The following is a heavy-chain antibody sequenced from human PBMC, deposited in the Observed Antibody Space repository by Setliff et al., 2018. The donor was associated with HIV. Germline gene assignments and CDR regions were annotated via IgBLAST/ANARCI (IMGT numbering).Heavy chain of an antibody. D-gene: IGHD6-13*01. V-gene: IGHV1-8*01. CDR2: MNPNSGNT. J-gene: IGHJ6*02. CDR1: GSTFSTYD. CDR3: ASSWSRVPYYGMDV. Sequence: ASVKVSCKASGSTFSTYDINWVRQAPGQGPEWMGWMNPNSGNTGYAPKLQGRVTMTRNTSISTAYMELSSLRSDDTAVYYCASSWSRVPYYGMDVWGQGTKVTVSS.